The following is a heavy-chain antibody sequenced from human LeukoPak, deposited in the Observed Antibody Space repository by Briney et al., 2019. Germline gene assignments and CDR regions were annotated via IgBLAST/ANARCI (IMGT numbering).Heavy chain of an antibody. V-gene: IGHV4-31*03. CDR1: GGSISSGDYY. Sequence: SETLSLTCTVSGGSISSGDYYWSWIRQHPGKGLEWIGYMYYTGSAYYNWSLKSRVIMSIDTSKNQFSLKLSSVTAADTAVYXXXXXXXXXXFGELRNKYFDYWGQGTLVTVSS. J-gene: IGHJ4*02. D-gene: IGHD3-10*01. CDR3: XXXXXXXXFGELRNKYFDY. CDR2: MYYTGSA.